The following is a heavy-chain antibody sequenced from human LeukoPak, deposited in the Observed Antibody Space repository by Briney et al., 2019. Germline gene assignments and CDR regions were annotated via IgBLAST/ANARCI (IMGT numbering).Heavy chain of an antibody. Sequence: GRSLRLSCAASGFTFSSYAMHWVRQAPGKGLEWVAVISYDGSNKYYADSVEGRFTISRDNSKNTLYLQMNSLRAEDTAVYYCARDRGGSFDPWGQGTLVTVSS. D-gene: IGHD3-10*01. CDR1: GFTFSSYA. CDR2: ISYDGSNK. J-gene: IGHJ5*02. CDR3: ARDRGGSFDP. V-gene: IGHV3-30-3*01.